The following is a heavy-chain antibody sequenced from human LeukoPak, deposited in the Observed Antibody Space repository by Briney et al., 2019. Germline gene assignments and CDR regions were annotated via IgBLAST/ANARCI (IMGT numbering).Heavy chain of an antibody. Sequence: ASVKVSRKASGYTFTSYAMHWVRQAPGQRLEWMGWINAGNGNTKYSQKFQGRVTITRDTSASTAYMELSSLRSEDTAVYYCARVGGSGSYYNFDYWGQGTPVTVSS. D-gene: IGHD3-10*01. CDR1: GYTFTSYA. CDR2: INAGNGNT. CDR3: ARVGGSGSYYNFDY. V-gene: IGHV1-3*01. J-gene: IGHJ4*02.